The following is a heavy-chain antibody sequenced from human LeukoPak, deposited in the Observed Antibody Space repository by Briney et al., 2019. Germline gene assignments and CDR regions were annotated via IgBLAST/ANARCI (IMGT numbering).Heavy chain of an antibody. Sequence: PSQTLSLTCTVSGGSISSGSYYWSWIRQPAGKGLEWIGRIYTSGSTNSNPSLKSRVTISVDTSKNQFSLKLSSVTAADTAVYYCARAVWFGELSPYYYYMDVWGKGTTVTVSS. CDR3: ARAVWFGELSPYYYYMDV. CDR1: GGSISSGSYY. V-gene: IGHV4-61*02. D-gene: IGHD3-10*01. J-gene: IGHJ6*03. CDR2: IYTSGST.